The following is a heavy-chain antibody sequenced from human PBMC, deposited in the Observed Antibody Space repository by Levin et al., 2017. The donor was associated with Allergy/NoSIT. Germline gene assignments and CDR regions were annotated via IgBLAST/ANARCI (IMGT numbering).Heavy chain of an antibody. CDR3: VKEDDSSADTFDY. Sequence: GGSLRLSCAASGFSFDGYAMHWVRQAPGKGLEWVSGISWNSNKMYYADSVKGRFTISRDNAKNSLYLQMNSLRADDTALYYCVKEDDSSADTFDYWGQGTLVTVSS. V-gene: IGHV3-9*01. J-gene: IGHJ4*02. D-gene: IGHD3-22*01. CDR2: ISWNSNKM. CDR1: GFSFDGYA.